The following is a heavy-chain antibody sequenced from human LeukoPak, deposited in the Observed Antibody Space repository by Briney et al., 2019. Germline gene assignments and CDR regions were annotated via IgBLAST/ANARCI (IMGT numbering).Heavy chain of an antibody. CDR3: AKIGGSGSY. D-gene: IGHD1-26*01. CDR2: INGRGGST. CDR1: GFTFSSYA. Sequence: GGSLRLSCAASGFTFSSYAMSWVRQAPGKGLEWISSINGRGGSTYYADSVKGRFTISRDNSKNTLYLQMNSLRAEDTAVYYCAKIGGSGSYWGQGTLVTVSS. J-gene: IGHJ4*02. V-gene: IGHV3-23*01.